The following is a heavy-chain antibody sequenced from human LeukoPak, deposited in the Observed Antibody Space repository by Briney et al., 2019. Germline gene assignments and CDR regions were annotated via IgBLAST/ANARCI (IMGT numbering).Heavy chain of an antibody. D-gene: IGHD2-2*01. CDR1: GGSISSSSYY. Sequence: SETLSLTCTVSGGSISSSSYYWGWIRQPPGRGLEWIGSIYYSGSTYYNPSLKSRVTISVDTSKNQFSLKLSSVTAADTAVYYCARPSVVPAATPHGAFDIWGQGTMVTVSS. J-gene: IGHJ3*02. CDR2: IYYSGST. V-gene: IGHV4-39*01. CDR3: ARPSVVPAATPHGAFDI.